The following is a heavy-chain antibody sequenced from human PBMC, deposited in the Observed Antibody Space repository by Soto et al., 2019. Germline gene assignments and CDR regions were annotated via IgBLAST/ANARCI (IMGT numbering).Heavy chain of an antibody. D-gene: IGHD2-15*01. J-gene: IGHJ6*02. CDR3: ESGRGGYCSGGSSSYHYYYRMDV. Sequence: SETLCLTCAVYGGSFSGYYWSWIRQPPGKGLEWIGAINHSGSTNYNPSLKSRVTISVDTSKNQFSLKLSSVTAADTAVYYCESGRGGYCSGGSSSYHYYYRMDVWGQGPTVT. CDR2: INHSGST. V-gene: IGHV4-34*01. CDR1: GGSFSGYY.